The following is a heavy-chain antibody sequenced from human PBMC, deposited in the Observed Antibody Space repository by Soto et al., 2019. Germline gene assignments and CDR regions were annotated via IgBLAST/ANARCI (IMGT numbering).Heavy chain of an antibody. CDR2: INAGNGNT. Sequence: QVQLVQSGAEEKKPGASVKVSWKASGYTFTSYAMHWVRHAPGQRLEWMGWINAGNGNTKYSQKFQGRVTITRDTSASTAYMELSSLRSEDTAVYYCARSIVVVTALDYWGQGTLVTVSA. CDR1: GYTFTSYA. J-gene: IGHJ4*02. D-gene: IGHD2-21*02. V-gene: IGHV1-3*05. CDR3: ARSIVVVTALDY.